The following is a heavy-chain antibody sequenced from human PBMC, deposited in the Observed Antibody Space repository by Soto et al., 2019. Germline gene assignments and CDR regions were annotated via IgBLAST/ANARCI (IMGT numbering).Heavy chain of an antibody. D-gene: IGHD6-13*01. CDR2: INSDGSST. CDR1: GFTFSSYW. CDR3: ARDHLSSSWYYVGY. V-gene: IGHV3-74*01. Sequence: GGSLRLSCAASGFTFSSYWVHWVRQAPGKGLVWVSRINSDGSSTSYADSVKGRFTISRDNAKNTLYLQMNSLRAEDTAVYYCARDHLSSSWYYVGYWGQGTLVTVSS. J-gene: IGHJ4*02.